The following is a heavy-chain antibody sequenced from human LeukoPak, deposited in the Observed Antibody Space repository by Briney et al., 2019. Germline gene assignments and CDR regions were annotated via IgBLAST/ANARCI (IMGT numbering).Heavy chain of an antibody. CDR1: GFTFSDYY. J-gene: IGHJ3*02. Sequence: GGSLRLPCAASGFTFSDYYFSWIRQAPGKGLEWVSYISSSGITIYYADSVKGRFTISRDNAKNSLYLQMNSLRAEDTAVYYCARELRFLEWLPRESAFDIWGQGTMVTVSS. CDR2: ISSSGITI. D-gene: IGHD3-3*01. CDR3: ARELRFLEWLPRESAFDI. V-gene: IGHV3-11*04.